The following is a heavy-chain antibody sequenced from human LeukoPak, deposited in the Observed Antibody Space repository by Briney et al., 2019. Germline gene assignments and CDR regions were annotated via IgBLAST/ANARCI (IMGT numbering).Heavy chain of an antibody. CDR3: ARRGTPYYYYYMDV. Sequence: PSQTLSLTCTVFGGSINTSYWSSIRQSPGKGLEFIESIYSSGSTDYNPSLKRRVVISIDTSKSQFSLKMNSVTAADTAVYYCARRGTPYYYYYMDVWGKGTTVTVSS. CDR1: GGSINTSY. CDR2: IYSSGST. J-gene: IGHJ6*03. V-gene: IGHV4-59*08. D-gene: IGHD3-16*01.